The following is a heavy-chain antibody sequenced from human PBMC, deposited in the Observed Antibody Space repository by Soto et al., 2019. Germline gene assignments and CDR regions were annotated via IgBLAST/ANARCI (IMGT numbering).Heavy chain of an antibody. CDR3: ARDKITGLFDY. J-gene: IGHJ4*02. CDR2: IYYSGST. Sequence: SETLSLTCTASGGSISSYYWSWIRQPPGKGLEWIGYIYYSGSTNYNPSLKSRVTISVDTSKNQFSLKLTSVTAVDTAVYYCARDKITGLFDYWGQGTLVTVSS. V-gene: IGHV4-59*12. CDR1: GGSISSYY. D-gene: IGHD2-8*02.